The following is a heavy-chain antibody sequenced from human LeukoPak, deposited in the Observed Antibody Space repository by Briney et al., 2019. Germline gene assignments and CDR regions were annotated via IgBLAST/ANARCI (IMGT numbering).Heavy chain of an antibody. CDR1: GYTFTGYY. J-gene: IGHJ4*02. D-gene: IGHD3-10*01. CDR2: INPNSGGT. CDR3: ARAPRVAMVRGVTPESYDY. V-gene: IGHV1-2*02. Sequence: ASVKVSCKASGYTFTGYYMRWVRQAPGQGLEWMGWINPNSGGTNYAQKFQGRVTMTRDTSISTAYMELSRLRSDDTAVYYCARAPRVAMVRGVTPESYDYWGQGTLVTVSS.